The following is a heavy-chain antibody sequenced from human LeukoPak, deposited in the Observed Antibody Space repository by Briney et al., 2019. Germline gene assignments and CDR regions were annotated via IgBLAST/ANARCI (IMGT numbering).Heavy chain of an antibody. CDR3: AREPIAAQFYLDGFDY. Sequence: SPSETLSLTCTVSGGSISSGDYYWRWIRQPPGKGLEWIGYIYYSGSTYYNPSLKSRVTISVDTSKNQFSLKLSSVTAADTAVYYCAREPIAAQFYLDGFDYWGQGTLVTVSS. CDR2: IYYSGST. CDR1: GGSISSGDYY. D-gene: IGHD6-13*01. J-gene: IGHJ4*02. V-gene: IGHV4-30-4*01.